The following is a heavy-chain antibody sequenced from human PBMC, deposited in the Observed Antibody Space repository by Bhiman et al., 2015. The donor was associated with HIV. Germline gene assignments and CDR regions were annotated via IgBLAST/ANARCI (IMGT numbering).Heavy chain of an antibody. CDR3: ARPEGYYDTTDYHLDC. V-gene: IGHV3-23*01. CDR1: GFSFSTHA. D-gene: IGHD3-22*01. J-gene: IGHJ4*02. Sequence: EVQLLESGGDLVQPGGPVRLSCVASGFSFSTHAMTWVRQAPGKGLEWVSGIIGSGSRTEYTQSVKGRFTISRDNSKNTVYLQMNSLRAEDTAVYYCARPEGYYDTTDYHLDCWGQGTLVTVSS. CDR2: IIGSGSRT.